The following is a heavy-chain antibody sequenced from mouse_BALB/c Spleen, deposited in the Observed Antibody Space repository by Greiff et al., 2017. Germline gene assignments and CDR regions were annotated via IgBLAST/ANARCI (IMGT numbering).Heavy chain of an antibody. Sequence: EVMLVESGGGLVKPGGSLKLSCAASGFTFSDYYMYWVRQTPEKRLEWVATISDGGSYTYYPDSVKGRFTISRDNAKNNLYLQMSSLKSEDTAMYYCARDSYGKGAWFAYWGQGTLVTVSA. CDR2: ISDGGSYT. D-gene: IGHD2-10*02. CDR1: GFTFSDYY. V-gene: IGHV5-4*02. CDR3: ARDSYGKGAWFAY. J-gene: IGHJ3*01.